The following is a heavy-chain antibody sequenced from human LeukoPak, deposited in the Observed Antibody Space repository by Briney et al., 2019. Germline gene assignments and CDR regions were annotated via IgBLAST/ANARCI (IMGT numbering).Heavy chain of an antibody. V-gene: IGHV3-48*02. Sequence: GGSLRLSCVVSGFTFSTYSMHWVRQAPGKGLGWVSYISSRSSTIYYADSVRDRFTISRDNAKNSLYLQMNSLRDEDTAVYYCARAIAVAGSYNWFDPWGQGTLVTVSS. CDR3: ARAIAVAGSYNWFDP. CDR2: ISSRSSTI. D-gene: IGHD6-19*01. CDR1: GFTFSTYS. J-gene: IGHJ5*02.